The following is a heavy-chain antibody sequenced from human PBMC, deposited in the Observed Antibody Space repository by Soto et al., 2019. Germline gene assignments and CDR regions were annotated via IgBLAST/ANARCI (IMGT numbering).Heavy chain of an antibody. V-gene: IGHV3-23*01. CDR2: ISGSGGST. CDR3: ANSHYDSSGYHFDY. J-gene: IGHJ4*02. CDR1: GFTFSSYA. Sequence: EVQLLESGGGLVQPGGSLRLSCAASGFTFSSYAMSWVRQAPGKGLEWVSAISGSGGSTYYADSVKGRFTISRDNPKNMLYLQMNCMRAEDTAVYYCANSHYDSSGYHFDYWGQGTLFTVSS. D-gene: IGHD3-22*01.